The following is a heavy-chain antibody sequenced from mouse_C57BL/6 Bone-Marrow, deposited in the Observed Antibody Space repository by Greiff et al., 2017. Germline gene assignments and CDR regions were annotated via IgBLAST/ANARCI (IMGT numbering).Heavy chain of an antibody. CDR3: VRGHYGSSYGYFDV. J-gene: IGHJ1*03. Sequence: VQLQQSGGGLVQPKGSLKLSCAASGFTFNTYAMHWVRQAPGKGLEWVARIRSKSSNYATYYADSVKDRFTISRDDSQSMLYLQMNNLKTEDTAMYYCVRGHYGSSYGYFDVWGTGTTVTVSS. CDR1: GFTFNTYA. D-gene: IGHD1-1*01. V-gene: IGHV10-3*01. CDR2: IRSKSSNYAT.